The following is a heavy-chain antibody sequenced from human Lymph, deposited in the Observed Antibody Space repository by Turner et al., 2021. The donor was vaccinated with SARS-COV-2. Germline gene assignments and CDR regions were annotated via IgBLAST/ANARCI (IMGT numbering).Heavy chain of an antibody. V-gene: IGHV3-30*18. CDR2: ISYDGSNK. Sequence: QVQLVESGGGVVQPGRTLSTSCRAVGFTFSRYGMYWVRQAPGKGLEWVAVISYDGSNKYYADSVKGRFTISRDNTKKTLYLQMNSLRAEDTAVYYCAKVRSIFGVVIGGMDVWGQGTTVTVSS. CDR3: AKVRSIFGVVIGGMDV. CDR1: GFTFSRYG. J-gene: IGHJ6*02. D-gene: IGHD3-3*01.